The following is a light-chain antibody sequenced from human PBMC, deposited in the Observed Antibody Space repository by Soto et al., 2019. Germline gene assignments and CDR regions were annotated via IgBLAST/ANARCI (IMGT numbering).Light chain of an antibody. CDR2: DVS. V-gene: IGLV2-14*01. CDR3: SSYTSSSTLEV. CDR1: SSDVGGYKY. J-gene: IGLJ1*01. Sequence: QSALTQPASVSGSPGQSITIYCTGTSSDVGGYKYVSWYQQHPAKAPKLMIYDVSNRPSGVSNRFSGSKSGNMASLTISGLQAEDEADYYCSSYTSSSTLEVFGTGTKLTVL.